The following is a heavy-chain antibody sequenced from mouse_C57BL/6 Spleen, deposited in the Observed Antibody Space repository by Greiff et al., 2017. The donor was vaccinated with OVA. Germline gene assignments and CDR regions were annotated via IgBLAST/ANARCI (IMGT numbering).Heavy chain of an antibody. J-gene: IGHJ4*01. CDR1: GFTFSDYG. Sequence: EVMLVESGGGLVKPGGSLKLSCAASGFTFSDYGMHWVRQAPETGLEWVAYISSGSSTIYYADTVKGRFTISRDNAKNTLFLQMTSLRSEDTAMYYCARLPYYYAMDYWGQGTSVTVSS. CDR3: ARLPYYYAMDY. D-gene: IGHD5-5*01. CDR2: ISSGSSTI. V-gene: IGHV5-17*01.